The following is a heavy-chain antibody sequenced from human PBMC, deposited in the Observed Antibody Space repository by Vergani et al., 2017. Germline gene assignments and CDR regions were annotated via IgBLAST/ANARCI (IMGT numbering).Heavy chain of an antibody. CDR1: GFTFSSYS. V-gene: IGHV3-48*01. CDR2: ISSSSSTI. CDR3: ASEGGPDAFDI. J-gene: IGHJ3*02. Sequence: EVQLVESGGGLVQPGGSLRLSCAASGFTFSSYSMNWVRQAPGKGLEWVSYISSSSSTIYYADSVKGRFHISRDNAKNSLYLQMNSLRAEDTAVYYCASEGGPDAFDIWGQGTMVTVSS.